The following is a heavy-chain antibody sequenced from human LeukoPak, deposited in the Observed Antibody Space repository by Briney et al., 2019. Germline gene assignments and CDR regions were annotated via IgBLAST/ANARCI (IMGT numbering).Heavy chain of an antibody. J-gene: IGHJ4*02. CDR2: IDYDSSHI. CDR1: GFTFSNSA. CDR3: ARAPLRYLRVGHYDY. D-gene: IGHD3-9*01. Sequence: GGSLRLSCAASGFTFSNSAMNWVPQVPGKGLEWVSSIDYDSSHIYYAASVRGRFTISRDNARNSVYLQMNSLRVEDTAVYYCARAPLRYLRVGHYDYWGQGTLVAVSS. V-gene: IGHV3-21*01.